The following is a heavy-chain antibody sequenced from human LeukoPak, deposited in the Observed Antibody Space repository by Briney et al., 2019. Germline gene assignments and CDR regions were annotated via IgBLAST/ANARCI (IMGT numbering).Heavy chain of an antibody. CDR1: GFTFSSHA. Sequence: GGSLRLSCAASGFTFSSHAMSWVRQAPGKGLEWVSAITSGSGSNVYYTDSLKGRFTISRDNSKNTLYLHMNSLRAEDTAVYYCARHGSSPFDYWARGTLHSVS. J-gene: IGHJ4*02. CDR3: ARHGSSPFDY. CDR2: ITSGSGSNV. V-gene: IGHV3-23*01. D-gene: IGHD1-26*01.